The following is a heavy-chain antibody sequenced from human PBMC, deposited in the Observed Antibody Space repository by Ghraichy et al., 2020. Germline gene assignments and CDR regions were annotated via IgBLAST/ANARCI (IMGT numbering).Heavy chain of an antibody. CDR2: IKQDGSEK. V-gene: IGHV3-7*01. CDR1: GFNFSSHW. Sequence: LSLTCAASGFNFSSHWVNWVRQAPGKGLEWVANIKQDGSEKYYVDSVKGRFTISRDNAKNSLYLQMNSRRAEDTAVYYCARDTSGPDYWGQGTLVTVSS. J-gene: IGHJ4*02. D-gene: IGHD2-15*01. CDR3: ARDTSGPDY.